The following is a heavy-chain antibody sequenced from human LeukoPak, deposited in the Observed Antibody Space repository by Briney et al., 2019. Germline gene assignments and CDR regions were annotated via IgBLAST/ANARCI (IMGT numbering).Heavy chain of an antibody. Sequence: GRSLRLFCAASGFTFDDYAMHWVRQAPGKGLEWVSVIYSGGSTYYADSVKGRFTISRDNSKNTLYLQMNSLRAEDTAVYYCARDPLVVTAIPEGAFDIWGQGTMVTVSS. J-gene: IGHJ3*02. D-gene: IGHD2-21*02. CDR2: IYSGGST. CDR1: GFTFDDYA. CDR3: ARDPLVVTAIPEGAFDI. V-gene: IGHV3-66*01.